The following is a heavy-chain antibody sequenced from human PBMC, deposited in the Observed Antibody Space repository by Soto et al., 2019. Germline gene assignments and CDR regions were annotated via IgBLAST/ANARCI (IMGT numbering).Heavy chain of an antibody. CDR1: GGSTSSYY. CDR2: IYYSGST. J-gene: IGHJ6*03. V-gene: IGHV4-59*01. CDR3: ARSGVSCYAPPCYYYYYYMDV. Sequence: SSETLSLTCTVSGGSTSSYYWSWIRQPPGKGLEWIGYIYYSGSTNYNPSLKSRVTISVDTSKNQFSLKLSSVTAADTAVYYCARSGVSCYAPPCYYYYYYMDVWGKGTTVTVSS. D-gene: IGHD2-15*01.